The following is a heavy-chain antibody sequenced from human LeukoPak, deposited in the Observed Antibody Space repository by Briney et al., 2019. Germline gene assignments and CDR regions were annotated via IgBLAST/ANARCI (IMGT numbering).Heavy chain of an antibody. D-gene: IGHD1-26*01. CDR2: IRSKANSYTT. Sequence: GGSLRLSXAASGFTFSGSAMHWVCQASGKGLEWVGRIRSKANSYTTAYAASVKGRVTISRDDSKNTAYLQMNSLKTEDAAVYYCTSGTKGYWGQGTLVTVSS. CDR1: GFTFSGSA. CDR3: TSGTKGY. V-gene: IGHV3-73*01. J-gene: IGHJ4*02.